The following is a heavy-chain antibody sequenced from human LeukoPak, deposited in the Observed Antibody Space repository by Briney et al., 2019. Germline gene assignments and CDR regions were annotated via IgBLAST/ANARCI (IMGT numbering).Heavy chain of an antibody. CDR3: ANEIRPNDH. J-gene: IGHJ4*02. D-gene: IGHD4-17*01. CDR1: GFTFDDYA. CDR2: ISWNSGSI. V-gene: IGHV3-9*01. Sequence: GKSLRLSCAASGFTFDDYAMHWVRQAPGKGLEWVSGISWNSGSIGYADSVKGRFTISRDNSKNTLYLQMNSLRPEDTAVYYCANEIRPNDHWGQGTLVTVSS.